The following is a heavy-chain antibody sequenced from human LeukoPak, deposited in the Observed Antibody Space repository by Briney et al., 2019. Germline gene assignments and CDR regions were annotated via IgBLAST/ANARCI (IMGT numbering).Heavy chain of an antibody. J-gene: IGHJ4*02. V-gene: IGHV3-48*03. CDR1: GFTFSSYE. Sequence: PGGSLRLSCAASGFTFSSYEMNWVRRAPGKGLEWVSYISSSGSTIYYADSVKGRFTISRDNAKNSLYLQMNSLRAEDTAVYYCARDGIAAAGTKGLAYWGQGTLVTVSS. CDR2: ISSSGSTI. CDR3: ARDGIAAAGTKGLAY. D-gene: IGHD6-13*01.